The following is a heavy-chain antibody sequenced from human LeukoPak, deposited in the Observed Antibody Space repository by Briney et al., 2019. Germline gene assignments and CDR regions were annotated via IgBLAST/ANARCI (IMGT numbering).Heavy chain of an antibody. CDR3: ARGTVVVITPHDAFDI. J-gene: IGHJ3*02. V-gene: IGHV5-51*01. CDR2: IYPGDSDT. CDR1: GYSFTSYW. D-gene: IGHD3-22*01. Sequence: GESLQISCKGSGYSFTSYWIGWVRQMPGKGLEWMGIIYPGDSDTRYSPSFQGQVTISADKSISTAYLQWSSLKASDTAMYYCARGTVVVITPHDAFDIWGQGTMVTVSS.